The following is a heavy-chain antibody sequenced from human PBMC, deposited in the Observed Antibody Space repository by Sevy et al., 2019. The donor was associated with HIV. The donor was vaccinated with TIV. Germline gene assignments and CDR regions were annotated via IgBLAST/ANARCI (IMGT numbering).Heavy chain of an antibody. CDR3: GRAQGYCVINSCFGGSINAFDI. V-gene: IGHV3-9*01. CDR2: ISWNSGAI. CDR1: GFAFSDYA. D-gene: IGHD2-15*01. J-gene: IGHJ3*02. Sequence: SLKISCAASGFAFSDYAMHWVRQVPGKGLEWVSGISWNSGAIGYADSVKGRFTISRDNAKNSLHLQMNSLRVEETALYYCGRAQGYCVINSCFGGSINAFDIWGQGTMVTVSS.